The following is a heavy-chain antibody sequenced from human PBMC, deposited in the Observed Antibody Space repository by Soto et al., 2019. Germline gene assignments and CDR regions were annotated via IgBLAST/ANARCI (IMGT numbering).Heavy chain of an antibody. CDR1: GFAFGDDA. J-gene: IGHJ4*02. Sequence: GGSLRLSCTGSGFAFGDDAMSWVRQAPGMGLEWVGFIRSKLYGATTEYASSVQGRFTISRDDSRSIAYLHMDILKTEDTGIYFCTRGGRWAPTNGWGQGTLVTVPQ. V-gene: IGHV3-49*04. CDR2: IRSKLYGATT. D-gene: IGHD2-8*01. CDR3: TRGGRWAPTNG.